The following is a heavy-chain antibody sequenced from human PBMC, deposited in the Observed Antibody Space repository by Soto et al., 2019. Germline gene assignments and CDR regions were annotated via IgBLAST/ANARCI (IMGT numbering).Heavy chain of an antibody. CDR2: INPRGGST. D-gene: IGHD1-1*01. CDR1: GYTFISYY. Sequence: ASVKVSCKASGYTFISYYIHWLRQAPGQGLEWMGIINPRGGSTSYAQKFQGRVTMTRDTSTSTVYMELSSLGSEDTAVYYCAILTGTGSEGDAFDIWGQGTMVTVSS. V-gene: IGHV1-46*01. J-gene: IGHJ3*02. CDR3: AILTGTGSEGDAFDI.